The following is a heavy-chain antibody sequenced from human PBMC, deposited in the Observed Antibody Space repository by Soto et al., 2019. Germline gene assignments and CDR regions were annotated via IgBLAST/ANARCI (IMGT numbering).Heavy chain of an antibody. D-gene: IGHD3-22*01. J-gene: IGHJ4*02. Sequence: QVQLVESGGGVVQPGRSLRLSCAASGFTFSSYGMHWVRQAPGKGLEWVAVIWYDGSNKYYADSVKGRFTISRDNSKNPLYLQMNSVRAEDTAVYYCARGGRRGGYYSYYFDYWGQGTLVTVSS. CDR3: ARGGRRGGYYSYYFDY. CDR2: IWYDGSNK. V-gene: IGHV3-33*01. CDR1: GFTFSSYG.